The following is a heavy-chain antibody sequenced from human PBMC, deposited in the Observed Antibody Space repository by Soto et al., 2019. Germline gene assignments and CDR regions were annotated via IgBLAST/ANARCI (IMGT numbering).Heavy chain of an antibody. D-gene: IGHD3-10*01. CDR2: IYWDDDK. Sequence: QITLKESGPTLVRPTQTLTLTCTFSGFSLTTSGVGVGWIRQPPGKALEWLAVIYWDDDKRYSSSLKSRLTITKDTSKNQVVLTMPHMDPVDTATYYCAHHPYYGLGSYSFDYWGQGTLVAXS. CDR3: AHHPYYGLGSYSFDY. J-gene: IGHJ4*02. V-gene: IGHV2-5*02. CDR1: GFSLTTSGVG.